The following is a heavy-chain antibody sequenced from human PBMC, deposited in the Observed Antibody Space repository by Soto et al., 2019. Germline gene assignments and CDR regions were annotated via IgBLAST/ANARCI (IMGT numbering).Heavy chain of an antibody. J-gene: IGHJ4*02. CDR2: IWYDGSNK. CDR3: ARGGMAVAFSYLDY. CDR1: GFTFSSYG. V-gene: IGHV3-33*01. D-gene: IGHD6-19*01. Sequence: GGSLRLSCAASGFTFSSYGMHWVRQAPGKGLEWVAVIWYDGSNKYYADSVKGRFTISRDNSKNTLYLQMNSLRAEDTAVYYCARGGMAVAFSYLDYWGQGTLVTVSS.